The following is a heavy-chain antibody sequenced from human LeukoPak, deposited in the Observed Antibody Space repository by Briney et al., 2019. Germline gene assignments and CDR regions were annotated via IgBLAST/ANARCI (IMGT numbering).Heavy chain of an antibody. CDR2: IYPGDSDT. V-gene: IGHV5-51*04. D-gene: IGHD3-22*01. CDR3: ARSSDSSGYYDYFDY. J-gene: IGHJ4*02. CDR1: GYSFTSYW. Sequence: GESLKISCKGSGYSFTSYWIGWVRQMPGKGLEWIAIIYPGDSDTKYSPSFQGQVTISADNHITTAYLQWSSLKASDTAMYYCARSSDSSGYYDYFDYWGQGTLVTIS.